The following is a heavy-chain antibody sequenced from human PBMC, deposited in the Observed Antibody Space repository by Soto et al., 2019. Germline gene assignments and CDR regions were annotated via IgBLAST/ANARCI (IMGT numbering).Heavy chain of an antibody. D-gene: IGHD3-3*01. CDR1: GYTFTSYG. CDR2: ISAYNGNT. V-gene: IGHV1-18*01. Sequence: ASVKVSCKASGYTFTSYGISWVRQAPGQGLEWMGWISAYNGNTNYAQKLQGRVTMTTDTSTGTAYMELRSLRSDDTAVYYCARDQIYYDFWSGYYGGCRLIDYWGQGTLVTVSS. CDR3: ARDQIYYDFWSGYYGGCRLIDY. J-gene: IGHJ4*02.